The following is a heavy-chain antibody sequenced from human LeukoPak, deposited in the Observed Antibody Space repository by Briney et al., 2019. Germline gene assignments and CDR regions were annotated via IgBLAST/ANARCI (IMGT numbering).Heavy chain of an antibody. CDR1: GYTLTELS. Sequence: EASVKVSCKVSGYTLTELSMHWVRQAPGKGLEWMGGFDPEDGETIYAQKFQGRVTMTEDTSTDTAYMELSSLRSEDTAVYYCARVVSGWSLYYYYGMDVWGQGTTVTVSS. CDR3: ARVVSGWSLYYYYGMDV. V-gene: IGHV1-24*01. CDR2: FDPEDGET. D-gene: IGHD6-19*01. J-gene: IGHJ6*02.